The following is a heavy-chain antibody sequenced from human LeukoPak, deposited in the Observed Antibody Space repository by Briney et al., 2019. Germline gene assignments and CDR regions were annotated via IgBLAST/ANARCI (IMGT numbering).Heavy chain of an antibody. V-gene: IGHV3-23*01. CDR3: ARRLYRANDAFDI. Sequence: GGSLRLSCAASGFTFSNYAMSWVRQAPGKGLEWVSGTSGSGGSTYYADSVKGRFTVSRDNSKNTLYLQMNSLRAEDTAVYYCARRLYRANDAFDIWGQGTMVTVSS. J-gene: IGHJ3*02. CDR1: GFTFSNYA. CDR2: TSGSGGST.